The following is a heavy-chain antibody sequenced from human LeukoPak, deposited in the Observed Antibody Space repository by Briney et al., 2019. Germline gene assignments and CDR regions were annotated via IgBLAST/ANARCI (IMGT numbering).Heavy chain of an antibody. CDR3: ARGSLTWFGEPLADY. Sequence: ASVKVSCKASGYTFTSYDINWVRQATGQGREWMGWMNPNSGNTGYAQKFQGRVTMTRNTSISTAYMELSSLRSEDTAVYYCARGSLTWFGEPLADYWGQGTLVTVSS. J-gene: IGHJ4*02. CDR2: MNPNSGNT. D-gene: IGHD3-10*01. CDR1: GYTFTSYD. V-gene: IGHV1-8*01.